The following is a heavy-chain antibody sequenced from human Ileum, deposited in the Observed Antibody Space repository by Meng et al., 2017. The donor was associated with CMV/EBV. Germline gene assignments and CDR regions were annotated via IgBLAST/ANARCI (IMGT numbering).Heavy chain of an antibody. CDR3: ARPMKRKEWLGMSCLH. CDR1: GFTFDDYA. CDR2: ISWNSGSI. V-gene: IGHV3-9*01. J-gene: IGHJ4*02. D-gene: IGHD6-19*01. Sequence: SCVASGFTFDDYAMHWVRQVSGKGLEWVSGISWNSGSIDYADSVKGRFTISRDNAKNSLYLQMNSLRAEDTALYYCARPMKRKEWLGMSCLHWGQGTLVTVSS.